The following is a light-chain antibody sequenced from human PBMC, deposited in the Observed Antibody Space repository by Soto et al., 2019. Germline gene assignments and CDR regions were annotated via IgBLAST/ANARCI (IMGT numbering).Light chain of an antibody. CDR3: AAWDDSLSGPGV. V-gene: IGLV1-44*01. Sequence: QSVLTQPPSASGTPRQRVTISCSGSSSNIGSNTVNWYQQLPGTAPKLLIYSNNQRPSGVPDRFSGSKSGTSASLAISGLQSEDEADYYCAAWDDSLSGPGVFGGGTKLTVL. J-gene: IGLJ2*01. CDR1: SSNIGSNT. CDR2: SNN.